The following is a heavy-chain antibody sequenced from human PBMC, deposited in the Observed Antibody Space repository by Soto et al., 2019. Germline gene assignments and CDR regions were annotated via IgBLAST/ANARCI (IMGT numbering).Heavy chain of an antibody. J-gene: IGHJ4*02. D-gene: IGHD2-8*01. CDR2: INAGNVNT. CDR1: GSTFTSYA. Sequence: ASLKVSCNTSGSTFTSYAMHCVRQSPGQRLEWMGWINAGNVNTKYSQKFQGRVTIARDTSASTAYMELSSLRSEDTAVYYCAREDIVLMVYAIDHYFDYWGQGTLVTVSS. CDR3: AREDIVLMVYAIDHYFDY. V-gene: IGHV1-3*01.